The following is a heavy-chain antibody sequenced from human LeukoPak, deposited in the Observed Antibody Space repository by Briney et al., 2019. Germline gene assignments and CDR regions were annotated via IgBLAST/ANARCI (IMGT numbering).Heavy chain of an antibody. CDR2: IRFDGSNK. Sequence: GGSLRLSCAASGFTFSSYEMNWVRQTPGKGLEWVAFIRFDGSNKYHADSVKGRLTISRDNSKNTLYLQMNGLRAEDTAVYYCARGPSGYHNTGGQGTLVTVSS. CDR3: ARGPSGYHNT. D-gene: IGHD5-12*01. J-gene: IGHJ4*02. CDR1: GFTFSSYE. V-gene: IGHV3-30*02.